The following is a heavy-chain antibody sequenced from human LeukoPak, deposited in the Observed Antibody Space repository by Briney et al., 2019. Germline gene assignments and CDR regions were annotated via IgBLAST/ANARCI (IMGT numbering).Heavy chain of an antibody. CDR1: GFTFSSCA. J-gene: IGHJ4*02. V-gene: IGHV3-23*01. CDR2: IIDSGNSI. D-gene: IGHD6-19*01. CDR3: ASSSSGWYKDYFDY. Sequence: PGGSLRLSCAASGFTFSSCAMSWVRQAPGKGLEWVSTIIDSGNSIYYADSVKGRFTISRDNSKNTLYLQMNSLRAEDTAVYYCASSSSGWYKDYFDYWGQGTLVTVSS.